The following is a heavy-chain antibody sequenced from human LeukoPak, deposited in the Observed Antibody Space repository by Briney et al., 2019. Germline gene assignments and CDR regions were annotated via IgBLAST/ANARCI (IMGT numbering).Heavy chain of an antibody. V-gene: IGHV1-69*06. D-gene: IGHD5-18*01. CDR1: GGTFSSYA. CDR2: IIPIFGTA. J-gene: IGHJ6*03. CDR3: VRGSNTASVDYYYYYYMDV. Sequence: GASVKVSCKASGGTFSSYAISWVRQAPGQGLEWMGGIIPIFGTANYAQKFQGRVTITADKSTSTAYMELSSLRSEDTAVYYCVRGSNTASVDYYYYYYMDVWGKGTTVTVSS.